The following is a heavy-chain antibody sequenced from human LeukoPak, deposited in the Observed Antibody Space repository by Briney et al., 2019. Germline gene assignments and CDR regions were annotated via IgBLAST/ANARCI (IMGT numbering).Heavy chain of an antibody. D-gene: IGHD2-21*01. CDR3: ARDGAHKWFDP. J-gene: IGHJ5*02. Sequence: GGSLRLSCAASGFTFSSYWISWVRQAPGKGLEWVANIKQDGSEKYYVDSVKGRFTISRDNAKNSLYLQMNSLRAEDTAVYYCARDGAHKWFDPWGQGTLVTVSS. CDR1: GFTFSSYW. CDR2: IKQDGSEK. V-gene: IGHV3-7*01.